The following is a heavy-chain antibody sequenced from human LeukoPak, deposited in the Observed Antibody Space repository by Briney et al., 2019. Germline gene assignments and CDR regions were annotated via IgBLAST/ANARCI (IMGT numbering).Heavy chain of an antibody. CDR2: IRYTGTNK. Sequence: GGSLRLSCAASGFIFSNDGMHWVRQAPGKGLEWVTFIRYTGTNKYYADSVKGRFTISRDNSKNMLYLQMNSLRAEDTAMYYCVKDVGDGFAFDYWGQGTLVTVSS. V-gene: IGHV3-30*02. CDR1: GFIFSNDG. D-gene: IGHD5-24*01. J-gene: IGHJ4*02. CDR3: VKDVGDGFAFDY.